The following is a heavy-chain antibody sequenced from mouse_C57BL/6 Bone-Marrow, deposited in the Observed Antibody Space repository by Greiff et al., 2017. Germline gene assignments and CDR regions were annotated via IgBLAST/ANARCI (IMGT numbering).Heavy chain of an antibody. CDR2: INPNNGGT. Sequence: EVQLQQSGPELVKPGASVKISCKASGYTFTDYYMNWVKQSHGKSLEWIGDINPNNGGTSYNQKFKGKATLTVDKSSSTAYMERRSLTSEDSAVYYCAREDYGSSFDYWGQGTTLTVSS. CDR3: AREDYGSSFDY. V-gene: IGHV1-26*01. D-gene: IGHD1-1*01. J-gene: IGHJ2*01. CDR1: GYTFTDYY.